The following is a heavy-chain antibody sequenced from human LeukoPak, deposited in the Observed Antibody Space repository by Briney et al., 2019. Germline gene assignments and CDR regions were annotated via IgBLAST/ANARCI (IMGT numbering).Heavy chain of an antibody. CDR1: GFTFSSYA. J-gene: IGHJ3*02. D-gene: IGHD2-2*01. V-gene: IGHV3-30-3*01. Sequence: SGGSLRLSCAASGFTFSSYAMHWVRQAPGKGLEWVAVISYDGSNKYYADSVKGRFTISRDNSKNTLYLQMNSLRAEDTAVYYCARALVPAATFDAFDIWGQGTMVTVSS. CDR3: ARALVPAATFDAFDI. CDR2: ISYDGSNK.